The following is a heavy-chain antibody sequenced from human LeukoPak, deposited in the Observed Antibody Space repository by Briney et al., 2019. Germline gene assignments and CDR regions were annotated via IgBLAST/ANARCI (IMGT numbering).Heavy chain of an antibody. CDR3: ARSSGGSHFDY. J-gene: IGHJ4*02. D-gene: IGHD1-26*01. CDR2: IYSGGTT. Sequence: PGGSLRLSCAASGFTVSSNYMNWVRQAPGKGLQWVSVIYSGGTTDYADSVKGRFIISRDNSKNTVYLQMNSLRAEDMAMYHCARSSGGSHFDYWGQGTLVTVSS. V-gene: IGHV3-53*01. CDR1: GFTVSSNY.